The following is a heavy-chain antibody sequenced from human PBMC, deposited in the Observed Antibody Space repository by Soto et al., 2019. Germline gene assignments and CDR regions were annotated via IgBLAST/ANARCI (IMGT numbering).Heavy chain of an antibody. CDR1: GFTFSTYA. CDR3: ARDRSSSTPPI. D-gene: IGHD6-13*01. CDR2: ISYDGSNK. J-gene: IGHJ4*02. Sequence: GGSLRLSCAASGFTFSTYAMHWVRQAPGKGLEWMAVISYDGSNKYYADSVKGRFTISRDNSKNTLYLQMNSLRAEDTAVYYCARDRSSSTPPIWGQGTLVTVSS. V-gene: IGHV3-30-3*01.